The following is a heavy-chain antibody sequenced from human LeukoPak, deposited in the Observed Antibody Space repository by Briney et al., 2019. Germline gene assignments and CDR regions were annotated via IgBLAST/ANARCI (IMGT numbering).Heavy chain of an antibody. J-gene: IGHJ4*02. CDR1: GGSISSSSYY. V-gene: IGHV4-39*01. CDR2: IYYSGST. Sequence: SETLSLTCTVSGGSISSSSYYWGWIRQPQGKGLEWNVSIYYSGSTYYNPSLKSRVTISVDTSKNQFSLKLSSVTAADTAVYYCARPNYYDSSGYDSWGQGTLVTVSS. D-gene: IGHD3-22*01. CDR3: ARPNYYDSSGYDS.